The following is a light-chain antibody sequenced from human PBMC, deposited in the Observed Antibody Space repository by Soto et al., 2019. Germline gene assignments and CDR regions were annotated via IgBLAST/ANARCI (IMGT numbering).Light chain of an antibody. J-gene: IGLJ1*01. Sequence: QSALTQPASVSGSPGQSITISCTGASSDVGGFDHVSWYQQHPGKAPRLLIYDVSSRPSGVSDRFSGSKSGNTASLTISGLQAEDEADYYCNSFTTTNTDVFGTGTKLTVL. CDR2: DVS. V-gene: IGLV2-14*03. CDR3: NSFTTTNTDV. CDR1: SSDVGGFDH.